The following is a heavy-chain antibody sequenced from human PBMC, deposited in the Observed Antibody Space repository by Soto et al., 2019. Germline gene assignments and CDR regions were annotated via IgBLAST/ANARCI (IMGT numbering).Heavy chain of an antibody. J-gene: IGHJ4*02. V-gene: IGHV3-73*01. CDR3: TSQNSTTVTTNPPRRYYFDY. CDR1: GFTFSGSA. CDR2: IRSKANSYAT. Sequence: EVQLVESGGGLVQPGGSLKLSCAASGFTFSGSAMHWVRQASGKGLEWVGRIRSKANSYATAYAASVKGRFTISRDDSKNTAYLQRNSLKTEDTAVYYCTSQNSTTVTTNPPRRYYFDYWGQGTLVTVSS. D-gene: IGHD4-17*01.